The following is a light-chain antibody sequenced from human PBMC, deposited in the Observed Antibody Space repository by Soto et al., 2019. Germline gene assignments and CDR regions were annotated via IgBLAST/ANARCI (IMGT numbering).Light chain of an antibody. CDR3: QQSPGT. Sequence: EIVLTQSPATLSLSPGERATLSCRASQSIGTFLAWYQQKPGQAPRLFISDASNRATGIPARFSGSGSGTDFTLTINSLDPEDFAVYYCQQSPGTFGQGTKVEIK. V-gene: IGKV3-11*01. CDR2: DAS. CDR1: QSIGTF. J-gene: IGKJ1*01.